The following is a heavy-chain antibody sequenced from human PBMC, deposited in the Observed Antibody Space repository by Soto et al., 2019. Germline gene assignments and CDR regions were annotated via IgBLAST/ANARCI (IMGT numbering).Heavy chain of an antibody. CDR1: GFTYSSYD. CDR2: ISYDGRNK. CDR3: AKGVSGQLCFDH. Sequence: QVQLVESGGGVVQPGRSLRLSCEASGFTYSSYDIHWVRQAPGKGLEWVAFISYDGRNKYYTDSVKGRFTISRDNSKNTLYLQMDSLRPDDTAVYYCAKGVSGQLCFDHWGQGTLVTVSS. D-gene: IGHD5-18*01. J-gene: IGHJ4*02. V-gene: IGHV3-30*18.